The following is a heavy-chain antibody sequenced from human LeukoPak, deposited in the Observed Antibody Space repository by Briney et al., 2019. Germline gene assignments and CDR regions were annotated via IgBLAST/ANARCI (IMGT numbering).Heavy chain of an antibody. CDR2: LYSDGKT. CDR1: GLTVITND. V-gene: IGHV3-53*01. J-gene: IGHJ4*02. CDR3: ARGVEPLAANTLAY. D-gene: IGHD1-14*01. Sequence: PGGSLRLSYAASGLTVITNDLPWVRQAPRKGLEWVSVLYSDGKTKYADSVQGRVTISRDNSKNTLYLEMNSLSPDDTAVYYCARGVEPLAANTLAYWGQGTLVTVSS.